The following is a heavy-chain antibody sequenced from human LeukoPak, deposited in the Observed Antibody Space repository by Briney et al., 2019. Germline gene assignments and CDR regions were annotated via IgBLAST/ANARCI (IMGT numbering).Heavy chain of an antibody. V-gene: IGHV3-30*04. Sequence: GRSLRLSCAASGFTFNNYIMHWVRQAPGKGLDWVAVILEDGSYQYYADSVKGRFTISRDNSKNTLFLQMNSLRAEDTAVYYCARDFTNRNFDYWGQGTLVTVSS. CDR1: GFTFNNYI. J-gene: IGHJ4*02. CDR2: ILEDGSYQ. CDR3: ARDFTNRNFDY. D-gene: IGHD1-14*01.